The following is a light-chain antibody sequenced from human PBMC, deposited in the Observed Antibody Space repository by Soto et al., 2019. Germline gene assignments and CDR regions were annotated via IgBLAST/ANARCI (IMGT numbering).Light chain of an antibody. CDR1: QSVSSY. J-gene: IGKJ4*01. CDR2: DAS. V-gene: IGKV3-11*01. CDR3: RQRSNWLT. Sequence: VVLTQSPATLSLSPGERATLSCRASQSVSSYLAWYQQKPGQAPRLIIHDASSRATGIPARFSGSGSGTDFTLTISSLEPEDFAVYYCRQRSNWLTFGGGTKVDNK.